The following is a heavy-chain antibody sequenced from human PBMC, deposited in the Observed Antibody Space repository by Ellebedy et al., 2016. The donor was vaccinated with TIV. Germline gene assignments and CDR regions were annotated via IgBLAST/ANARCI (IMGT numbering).Heavy chain of an antibody. CDR2: IDPRDSNT. CDR3: ARGLPRYCIEGICYAGHGVDV. Sequence: PGGSLRLSCQGSGYSFSNYWITWVRQMPGRGLEWMGRIDPRDSNTNYSPSFEGHVTISADKSISTAYLQWSSLKASDTAMYYCARGLPRYCIEGICYAGHGVDVWGQGTTVTVAS. V-gene: IGHV5-10-1*01. J-gene: IGHJ6*02. CDR1: GYSFSNYW. D-gene: IGHD2-8*01.